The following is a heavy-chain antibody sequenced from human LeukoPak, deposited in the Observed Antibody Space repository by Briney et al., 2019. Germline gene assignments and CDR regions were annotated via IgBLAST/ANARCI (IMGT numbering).Heavy chain of an antibody. V-gene: IGHV3-7*01. CDR2: IRQDGSAQ. Sequence: GESLGLSCAASGFTFSNYYMNWVRQDPGKGLEWVANIRQDGSAQFYADSVKGRFTISRDNAKNSVDLQMNSLRVEDTAVYYCARDFRFHDDYWGQGTLVTVSS. CDR3: ARDFRFHDDY. CDR1: GFTFSNYY. J-gene: IGHJ4*02.